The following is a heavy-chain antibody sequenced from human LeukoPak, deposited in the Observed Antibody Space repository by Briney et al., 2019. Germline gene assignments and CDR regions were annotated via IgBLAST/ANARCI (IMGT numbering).Heavy chain of an antibody. CDR2: ISTYNGNT. CDR1: GYTFTSYG. V-gene: IGHV1-18*01. Sequence: ASVKVSCKASGYTFTSYGISWVRQAPGQGLEWMGWISTYNGNTNYAQKLQGRVTMTTDTSTSTAYMELRSLRSDDTAVYYCARVQFTIFGPEADYWGQGTLVTISS. CDR3: ARVQFTIFGPEADY. D-gene: IGHD3-3*01. J-gene: IGHJ4*02.